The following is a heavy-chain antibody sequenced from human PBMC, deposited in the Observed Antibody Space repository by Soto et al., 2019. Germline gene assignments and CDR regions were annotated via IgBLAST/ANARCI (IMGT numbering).Heavy chain of an antibody. D-gene: IGHD3-16*01. Sequence: QVQLVQSGAEVKKPGASVKVSCKASGYTFTSYGISWVRQAPGQGLEWMGWINGYNGNTNHAQKLQGRVTMSTDKSTRTAYMELRSLRSDDSAVYYCARMGDVPYYYYGMDVWGQGTTVTVSS. CDR3: ARMGDVPYYYYGMDV. J-gene: IGHJ6*02. CDR1: GYTFTSYG. CDR2: INGYNGNT. V-gene: IGHV1-18*01.